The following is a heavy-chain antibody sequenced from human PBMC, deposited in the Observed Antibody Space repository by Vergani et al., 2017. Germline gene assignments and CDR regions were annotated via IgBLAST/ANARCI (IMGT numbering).Heavy chain of an antibody. CDR3: AKVGRSEVAGTFGAFDI. Sequence: EVQLLESGGDLVQPGGSLSLSCAAPELLFIINPMIWFAQAPGKGLEWVSTLSASNGRTHYSDSVKGRFTISRDNSKNTLFLHMNSLRPEDTAVYYCAKVGRSEVAGTFGAFDIWGQGTMVTVSS. D-gene: IGHD6-19*01. V-gene: IGHV3-23*01. J-gene: IGHJ3*02. CDR2: LSASNGRT. CDR1: ELLFIINP.